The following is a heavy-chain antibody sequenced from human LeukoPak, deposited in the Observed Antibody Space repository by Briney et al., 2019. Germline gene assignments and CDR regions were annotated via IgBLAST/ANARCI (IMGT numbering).Heavy chain of an antibody. CDR2: IYYSGST. CDR3: ATGKVVVPAATTYYYYYGMDV. J-gene: IGHJ6*02. CDR1: GGSISSGDYY. Sequence: SETLSLTCTVSGGSISSGDYYWSWIRQPPGKGLEWIGYIYYSGSTYYNPSLKSRVTISVDTSKNQFSLKLSSVTAADTAVYYCATGKVVVPAATTYYYYYGMDVWGQGTTVTVSS. V-gene: IGHV4-30-4*01. D-gene: IGHD2-2*01.